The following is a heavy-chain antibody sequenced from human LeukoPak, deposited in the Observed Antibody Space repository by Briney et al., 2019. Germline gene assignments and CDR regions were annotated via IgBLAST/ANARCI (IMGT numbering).Heavy chain of an antibody. Sequence: SETLSLTCTVSGGSISSGSYYWSWIRQPAGKGLEWIGRIYTSGSTNYNPSLKSRVTISVDTSKNQFPLKLSSVTAADTAVYYCARYCSGWYGGGYYYYGMDVWGQGTTVTVSS. CDR1: GGSISSGSYY. CDR2: IYTSGST. V-gene: IGHV4-61*02. D-gene: IGHD6-19*01. CDR3: ARYCSGWYGGGYYYYGMDV. J-gene: IGHJ6*02.